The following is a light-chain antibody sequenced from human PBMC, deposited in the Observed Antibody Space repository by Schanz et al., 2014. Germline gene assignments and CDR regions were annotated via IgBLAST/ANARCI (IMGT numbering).Light chain of an antibody. CDR2: DTG. CDR1: QGVRNN. J-gene: IGKJ3*01. Sequence: ETLMTQFPATLSVSPGERATLSCRASQGVRNNLAWYQQKPGQAPRLLIYDTGTRATGIPARFSGSGSGTEFTLTISGLQSEDFAVYYCQQYNNWPPLFGPGTKVDIK. V-gene: IGKV3-15*01. CDR3: QQYNNWPPL.